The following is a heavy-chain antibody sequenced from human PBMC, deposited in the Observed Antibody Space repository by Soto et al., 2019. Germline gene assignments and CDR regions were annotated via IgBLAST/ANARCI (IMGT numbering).Heavy chain of an antibody. CDR3: ARCVPTYGDYIDY. J-gene: IGHJ4*02. CDR1: GGSFSGYY. CDR2: INHSGST. D-gene: IGHD4-17*01. V-gene: IGHV4-34*01. Sequence: SETLSLTCAVYGGSFSGYYWSWIRQPPGKGLEWIGEINHSGSTNYNPSLKSRVTISVDTSKNQFSLKLSSVTAADTAVYYCARCVPTYGDYIDYWGQGTLVTVSS.